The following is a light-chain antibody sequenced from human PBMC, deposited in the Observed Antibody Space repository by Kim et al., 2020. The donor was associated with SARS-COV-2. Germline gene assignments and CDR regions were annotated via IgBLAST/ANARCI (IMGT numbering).Light chain of an antibody. Sequence: DVVMTQSPLSLPVTLGQPASISCRPTQSLLYRDGNTYLTWYQQRPGQSPRRLIYKVSNRDPGVPDRFSGSGSGTDFTLKISAVGAEDVWVFYCMQGTHMPQTFGQGAKVDIK. J-gene: IGKJ1*01. CDR3: MQGTHMPQT. CDR2: KVS. CDR1: QSLLYRDGNTY. V-gene: IGKV2-30*01.